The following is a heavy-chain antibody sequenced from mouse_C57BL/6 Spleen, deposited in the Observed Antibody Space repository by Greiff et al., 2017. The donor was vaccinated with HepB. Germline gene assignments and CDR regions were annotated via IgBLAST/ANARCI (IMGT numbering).Heavy chain of an antibody. Sequence: QVQLQQSGPELVKPGASVKISCKASGYAFSSSWMNWVKQRPGKGLEWIGRIYPGDGDTNYNGKFKGKATLTADKSSSTAYMQLSSLTSEDSAVYFCAGTGKGLDYWGQGTTLTVSS. V-gene: IGHV1-82*01. CDR2: IYPGDGDT. D-gene: IGHD4-1*01. CDR3: AGTGKGLDY. J-gene: IGHJ2*01. CDR1: GYAFSSSW.